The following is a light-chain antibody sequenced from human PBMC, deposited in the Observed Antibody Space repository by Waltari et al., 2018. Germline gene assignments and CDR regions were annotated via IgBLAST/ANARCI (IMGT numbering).Light chain of an antibody. V-gene: IGKV3-11*01. CDR3: QQRKNWPLT. CDR2: DTS. CDR1: QSVSSY. Sequence: EIVLTQSPATLSLSPGARATLSCRASQSVSSYLAWYQQRPGQAPRLLIYDTSNRATGIPARFSGSGSGTDFTLTISSLEPEDFAVYYCQQRKNWPLTFGQGTRLEIK. J-gene: IGKJ5*01.